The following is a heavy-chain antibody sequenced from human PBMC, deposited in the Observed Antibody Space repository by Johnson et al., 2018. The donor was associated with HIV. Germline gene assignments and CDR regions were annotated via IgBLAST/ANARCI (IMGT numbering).Heavy chain of an antibody. CDR3: AREFPYCSGGSCLPAAFDI. D-gene: IGHD2-15*01. CDR1: GFTFSSYA. J-gene: IGHJ3*02. CDR2: ISGSGGST. Sequence: VQLVESGGGVVQPGGSLRLSCAASGFTFSSYAMSWVRQAPGKGLEWVSAISGSGGSTYYADSVKGRFTISRDNSKNTLYLQMNSLRAEDTAVYYCAREFPYCSGGSCLPAAFDIWGQGTMVTVSS. V-gene: IGHV3-23*04.